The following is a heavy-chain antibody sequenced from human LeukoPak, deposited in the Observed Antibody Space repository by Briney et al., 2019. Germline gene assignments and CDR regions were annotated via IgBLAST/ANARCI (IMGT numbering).Heavy chain of an antibody. Sequence: SETLSLTCTVSGGSISIYYWSWIRQPAGKGLEWIGRIYTSGSTNYNPSLKSRVTMSVDTSKNQFSLKLSSVTAADTAVYYCARENFYDSSGSVGNWYFDLWGRGTLVTVSS. CDR2: IYTSGST. J-gene: IGHJ2*01. CDR3: ARENFYDSSGSVGNWYFDL. D-gene: IGHD3-22*01. CDR1: GGSISIYY. V-gene: IGHV4-4*07.